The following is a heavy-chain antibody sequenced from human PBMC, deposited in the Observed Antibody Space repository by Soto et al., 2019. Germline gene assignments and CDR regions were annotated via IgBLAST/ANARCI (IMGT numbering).Heavy chain of an antibody. V-gene: IGHV4-39*01. D-gene: IGHD2-8*01. CDR1: GGSISSTNHY. Sequence: SETLSLTCTVSGGSISSTNHYWGWIRQPPGKGLEWIGSIFYSGSTLYNPSLKSRVAISVDTSKNQFSLKVSSVTAADTAVYYCARLGDYCTNGVCYTNYYYYMDVWGKGTTVTVSS. CDR2: IFYSGST. CDR3: ARLGDYCTNGVCYTNYYYYMDV. J-gene: IGHJ6*03.